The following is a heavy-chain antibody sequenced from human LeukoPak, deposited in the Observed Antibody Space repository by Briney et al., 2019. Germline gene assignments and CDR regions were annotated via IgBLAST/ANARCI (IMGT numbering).Heavy chain of an antibody. CDR2: IYYSGST. CDR3: ARHLTPPPGDSYGYLVGSFVP. CDR1: GGSISSSSYY. D-gene: IGHD5-18*01. Sequence: SETLSLTCTVSGGSISSSSYYWGWIHQPPGKGLEWIGSIYYSGSTYYNPSLKSRVTISVDTSKNQSSLKLSSVTAPDTAVYYCARHLTPPPGDSYGYLVGSFVPWGQGTLVTVSS. J-gene: IGHJ5*02. V-gene: IGHV4-39*01.